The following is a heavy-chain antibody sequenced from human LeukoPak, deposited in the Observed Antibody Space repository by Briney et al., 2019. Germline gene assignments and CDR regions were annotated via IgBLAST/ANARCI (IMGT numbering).Heavy chain of an antibody. CDR2: IYTSGST. V-gene: IGHV4-4*07. CDR1: GGSISSYY. D-gene: IGHD4-17*01. J-gene: IGHJ6*03. Sequence: SETLSLTCTVSGGSISSYYWSWIRQPAGKGLEWIGRIYTSGSTNYNPSLKSRVTMSVDTSKNQFSLKLSSVTAADTAVYYCARDVLDPTVTTPRGGHYYYYYYMDVWGKGTTVTVSS. CDR3: ARDVLDPTVTTPRGGHYYYYYYMDV.